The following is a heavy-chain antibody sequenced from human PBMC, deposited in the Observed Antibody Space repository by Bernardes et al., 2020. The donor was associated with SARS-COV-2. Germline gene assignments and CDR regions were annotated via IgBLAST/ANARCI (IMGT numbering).Heavy chain of an antibody. CDR2: ISAYNGNT. V-gene: IGHV1-18*01. J-gene: IGHJ6*02. Sequence: ASVKVSCKASGYTFTSSVISWVRQAPGQGLEWMGWISAYNGNTNYAQKLQGRVTMTTDTSTSTAYMELRSLRSDDTAVYYCARDRRWVEAAADYYYYGMDVWGQGTTVTVSS. CDR3: ARDRRWVEAAADYYYYGMDV. CDR1: GYTFTSSV. D-gene: IGHD6-13*01.